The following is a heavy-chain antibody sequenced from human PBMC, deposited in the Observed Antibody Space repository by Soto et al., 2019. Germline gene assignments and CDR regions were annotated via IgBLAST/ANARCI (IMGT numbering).Heavy chain of an antibody. CDR2: LSGSGTNT. J-gene: IGHJ6*03. Sequence: EVHLLESGGGLVLPGGSLRLSCEASGFTFRGCAMSWVRQAPGKGPEWVSGLSGSGTNTYYTDSVKGRFTVSRDDSKNILLLQSNTLRAEYSAVYYCARTPPPLPYIDYVGTYIDVWGQGTTVPVSS. CDR3: ARTPPPLPYIDYVGTYIDV. V-gene: IGHV3-23*01. CDR1: GFTFRGCA. D-gene: IGHD4-17*01.